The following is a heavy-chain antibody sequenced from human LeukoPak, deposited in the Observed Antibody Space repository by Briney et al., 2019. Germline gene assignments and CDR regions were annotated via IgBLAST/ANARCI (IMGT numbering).Heavy chain of an antibody. CDR2: INRDGSDT. V-gene: IGHV3-74*01. J-gene: IGHJ4*02. CDR3: GRDGGRRGDLEY. CDR1: GFSFSSYW. D-gene: IGHD2-21*01. Sequence: GGSLRLSCAAPGFSFSSYWVLGVRQAPGKGLVWVSRINRDGSDTSYADSVRGRFTISRDNAKNTLFLQMNSLRAEDTAMYYCGRDGGRRGDLEYWGQGTLVTVSS.